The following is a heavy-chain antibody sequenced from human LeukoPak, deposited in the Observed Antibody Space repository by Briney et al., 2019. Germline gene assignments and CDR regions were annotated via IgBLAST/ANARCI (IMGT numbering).Heavy chain of an antibody. Sequence: SVKVSCKASGYTFSSFGITWVRQAPGQGLEWMGGIIPIFGTANYAQEFQGRVTITADESTSTAYMGLSSLRSEDTAVYYCASQEGWGYYYMDVWGKGTTVTVSS. J-gene: IGHJ6*03. D-gene: IGHD1-26*01. CDR1: GYTFSSFG. V-gene: IGHV1-69*13. CDR3: ASQEGWGYYYMDV. CDR2: IIPIFGTA.